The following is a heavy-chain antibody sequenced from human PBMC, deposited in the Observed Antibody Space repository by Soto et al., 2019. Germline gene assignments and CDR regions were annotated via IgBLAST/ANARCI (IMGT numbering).Heavy chain of an antibody. CDR1: GFSLTSSGES. V-gene: IGHV2-5*02. Sequence: QITLKESGPTLVKSTQTLTLTCSVSGFSLTSSGESVGSIRQPPGKALEWLAHIYWDDDTRYSPSLTSRLTITKDTSRNQVVLTMTKLDPVDTATFYCVHSSRYAAFDMWGLGTLVTVSS. CDR2: IYWDDDT. J-gene: IGHJ3*02. CDR3: VHSSRYAAFDM. D-gene: IGHD3-9*01.